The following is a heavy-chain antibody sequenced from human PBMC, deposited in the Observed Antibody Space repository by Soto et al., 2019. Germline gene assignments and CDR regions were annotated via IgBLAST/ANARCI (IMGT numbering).Heavy chain of an antibody. CDR1: GYTFTAYY. V-gene: IGHV1-2*02. CDR3: ARAGIAAAGSGEYAMDV. Sequence: QVQLVQSGADVKKPGASVKVSCKASGYTFTAYYIHWVRQAPGQGLEWMGWTNPNSGATKYSQKFQGRVTMTSDTPINTVYMEVSRLTSDDTAIYYCARAGIAAAGSGEYAMDVWGQGTTVTVSS. J-gene: IGHJ6*02. CDR2: TNPNSGAT. D-gene: IGHD6-25*01.